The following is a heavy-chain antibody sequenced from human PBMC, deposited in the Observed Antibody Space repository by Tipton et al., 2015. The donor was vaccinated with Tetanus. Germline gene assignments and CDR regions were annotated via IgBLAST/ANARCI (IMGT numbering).Heavy chain of an antibody. CDR3: ARRRSAILSGSYHWYFDI. J-gene: IGHJ2*01. CDR1: GYNFSIYW. Sequence: QLVQSGAEVYKPGESLKISCKPSGYNFSIYWIGWVRQMPGKGLEWMGVINPTDYQTSYNPSFEGHITISADRSINTAFLQWTSLQTSDTAMYFRARRRSAILSGSYHWYFDIWGRGTLVTVSS. CDR2: INPTDYQT. D-gene: IGHD3-9*01. V-gene: IGHV5-51*01.